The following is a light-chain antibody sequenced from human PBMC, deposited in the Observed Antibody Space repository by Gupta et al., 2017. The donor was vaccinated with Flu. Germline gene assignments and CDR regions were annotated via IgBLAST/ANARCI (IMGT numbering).Light chain of an antibody. CDR3: QQYDNLPPIT. V-gene: IGKV1-33*01. CDR2: DAS. J-gene: IGKJ5*01. Sequence: DIQITHSPSSLSASVGDRVTLPCQACQDISNYLNWYQQKPGKAPKRLIYDASNWETGVTSRSSGSGSGTDFTLTISSRQPEEIATYYCQQYDNLPPITFGQGTRLEIK. CDR1: QDISNY.